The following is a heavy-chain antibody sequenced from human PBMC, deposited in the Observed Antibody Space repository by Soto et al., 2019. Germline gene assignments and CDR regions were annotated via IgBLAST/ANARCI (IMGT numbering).Heavy chain of an antibody. CDR2: IYYSGST. Sequence: QVQLQESGPGLVKPSETLSLTCTVSGGSISSYYWSWIRQPPGKGLEWIGYIYYSGSTNYNPSLKSRVTISVDTSKNQFSLKLSSVTAADTAVYYCARHEVVGPSAFDYWGQGTLVTVSS. V-gene: IGHV4-59*08. J-gene: IGHJ4*02. CDR3: ARHEVVGPSAFDY. D-gene: IGHD2-15*01. CDR1: GGSISSYY.